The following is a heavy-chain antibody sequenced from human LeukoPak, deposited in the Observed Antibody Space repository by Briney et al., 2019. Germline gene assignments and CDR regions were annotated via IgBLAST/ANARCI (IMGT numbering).Heavy chain of an antibody. CDR3: ASGRIVVVPAATTVVAYYYYYGMDV. Sequence: PSETLSLTCTVSGGSISSSSYYWGWIRQPPGKGLEWIGSIYYSGSTYYNPSLKSRVTISVDTSKNQFSLKLSSVTAADTAVYYCASGRIVVVPAATTVVAYYYYYGMDVWGQGTTVTVSS. V-gene: IGHV4-39*07. CDR2: IYYSGST. CDR1: GGSISSSSYY. D-gene: IGHD2-2*01. J-gene: IGHJ6*02.